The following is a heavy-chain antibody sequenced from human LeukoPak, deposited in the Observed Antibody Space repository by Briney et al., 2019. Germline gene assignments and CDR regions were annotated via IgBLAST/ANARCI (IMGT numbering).Heavy chain of an antibody. Sequence: GGSLRLSCAASGFTFSNYAMSWVRQAPGKGLEWVSTISISSGTTYYADSVKGRFTISRDISKKTLYLQMNSLRAEDTAVYYCAKASDTVTTRNYFDYWGQGTLVTVSS. J-gene: IGHJ4*02. V-gene: IGHV3-23*01. CDR3: AKASDTVTTRNYFDY. D-gene: IGHD4-17*01. CDR1: GFTFSNYA. CDR2: ISISSGTT.